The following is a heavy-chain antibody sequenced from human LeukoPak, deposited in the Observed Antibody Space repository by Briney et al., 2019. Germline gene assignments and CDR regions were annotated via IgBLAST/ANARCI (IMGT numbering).Heavy chain of an antibody. D-gene: IGHD2-2*01. J-gene: IGHJ5*02. CDR3: AKDLGELGYCSSTSCSHWFDP. CDR2: IGGSGDIT. Sequence: PGGSLRLSCAASGFTFSSYAMSWVRQAPGKGLEWVSGIGGSGDITDYADSVKGRFTISRDNSKNTLYLQMNNLRAEDTAVYYCAKDLGELGYCSSTSCSHWFDPWGQGTLVTVSS. V-gene: IGHV3-23*01. CDR1: GFTFSSYA.